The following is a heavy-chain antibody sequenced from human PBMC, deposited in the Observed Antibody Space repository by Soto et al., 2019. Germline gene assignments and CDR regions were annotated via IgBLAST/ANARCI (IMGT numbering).Heavy chain of an antibody. CDR2: IIPIFGKA. CDR1: GGTFSSYA. V-gene: IGHV1-69*12. D-gene: IGHD2-15*01. J-gene: IGHJ6*02. CDR3: ARGERYCSGGSCYGMDV. Sequence: QVQLVQSGAAVKKPGSSVKVSCKASGGTFSSYAISWVRQAPGQGLEWMGGIIPIFGKANYAQKFQGRVTITADESTSTAYMELRSLSSEDTAVYYCARGERYCSGGSCYGMDVWGQGTTVTVSS.